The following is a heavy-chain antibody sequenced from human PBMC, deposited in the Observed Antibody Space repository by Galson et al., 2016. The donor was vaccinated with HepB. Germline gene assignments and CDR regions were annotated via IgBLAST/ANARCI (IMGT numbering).Heavy chain of an antibody. CDR2: ISNSGTTR. Sequence: SLRLSCAVSGFTFSSHEMHWVRQAPGKGLERVAYISNSGTTRYYGDSVKGRLTISRDNAKNSLYLLLNRLRPEDTAVYYCVRGNYGRLPRLWGQGTMVIVSS. CDR1: GFTFSSHE. V-gene: IGHV3-48*03. CDR3: VRGNYGRLPRL. J-gene: IGHJ3*01. D-gene: IGHD3-16*01.